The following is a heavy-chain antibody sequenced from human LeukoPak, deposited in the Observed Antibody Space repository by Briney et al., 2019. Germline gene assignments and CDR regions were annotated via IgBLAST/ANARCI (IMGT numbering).Heavy chain of an antibody. J-gene: IGHJ4*02. CDR2: NRYSESA. CDR1: GDSVSSTNYY. CDR3: ATQDSSHY. V-gene: IGHV4-39*01. D-gene: IGHD3-22*01. Sequence: SETLSLTCTVSGDSVSSTNYYWGWIRQPPGRGLEWIASNRYSESAYYSPSLKSRATISVDTSKNQFSLRLRSLTATDTAVYYCATQDSSHYWGQGTLVTVTS.